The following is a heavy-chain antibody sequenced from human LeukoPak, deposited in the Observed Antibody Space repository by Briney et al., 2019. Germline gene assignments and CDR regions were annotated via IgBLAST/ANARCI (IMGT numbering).Heavy chain of an antibody. Sequence: PSETLSLTCAVYGGSFSGYYWSWIRQPPGKGLEWIGEINHSGSTNYNPSLKSRVTISVDTSKNQFSLKLSSVTAADTAVYYCARDYYDKEAFDIWGQGTMVTVSS. CDR1: GGSFSGYY. V-gene: IGHV4-34*01. J-gene: IGHJ3*02. D-gene: IGHD3-22*01. CDR3: ARDYYDKEAFDI. CDR2: INHSGST.